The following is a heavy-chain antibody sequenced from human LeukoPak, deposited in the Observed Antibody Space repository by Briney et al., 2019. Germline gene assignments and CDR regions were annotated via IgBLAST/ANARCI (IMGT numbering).Heavy chain of an antibody. CDR3: ARVRGYYDSSGPRDY. J-gene: IGHJ4*02. Sequence: EASVKVSCKASGYXFTSYGISWVREAPGQGLEWMGWISAYNGNTNYAQKLQGRVTMTTDTSTSTAYMELRSLRSDDTAVYYCARVRGYYDSSGPRDYWGQGILVTVSS. D-gene: IGHD3-22*01. CDR1: GYXFTSYG. CDR2: ISAYNGNT. V-gene: IGHV1-18*01.